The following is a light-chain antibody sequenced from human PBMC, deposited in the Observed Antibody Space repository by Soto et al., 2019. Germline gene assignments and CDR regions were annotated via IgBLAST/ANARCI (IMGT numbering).Light chain of an antibody. CDR3: QAWDSSTSV. J-gene: IGLJ2*01. CDR2: RDT. V-gene: IGLV3-1*01. CDR1: KLRDKY. Sequence: SYELTQPPSVSVSPGQTASITCSGDKLRDKYASWYQQKPGQSPVLVVYRDTKRPSGIPAGFSGSNSGNTATLTISGTQAMDYADYYCQAWDSSTSVFGGGTKLTVL.